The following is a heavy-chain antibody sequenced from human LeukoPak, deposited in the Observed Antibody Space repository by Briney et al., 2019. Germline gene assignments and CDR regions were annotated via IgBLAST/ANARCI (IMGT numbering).Heavy chain of an antibody. CDR1: GGSISSGSYY. V-gene: IGHV4-61*02. Sequence: KPSQTLSLTCTVSGGSISSGSYYWSWIRQPAGKGLEWIGRIYTSGSTNYNPSLKSRVAISVDTSKNQFSLKLSSVTAADTAVYYCASRDSSSSIDYWGQGTLVTVSP. CDR3: ASRDSSSSIDY. D-gene: IGHD6-13*01. CDR2: IYTSGST. J-gene: IGHJ4*02.